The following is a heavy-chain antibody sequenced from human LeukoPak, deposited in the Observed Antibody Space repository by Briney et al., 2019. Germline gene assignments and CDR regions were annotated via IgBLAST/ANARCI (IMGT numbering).Heavy chain of an antibody. V-gene: IGHV4-59*01. CDR3: ARETCSGGSCYLLDY. D-gene: IGHD2-15*01. Sequence: SEPLSVACTLSGVSISSYYWRCIRKPPRMEAERYGYIYSSASTNYNTSLKKRVTISVDTSKNQFSLQLSSVTAADTAVYYCARETCSGGSCYLLDYWGQGTLVTVSS. CDR2: IYSSAST. J-gene: IGHJ4*02. CDR1: GVSISSYY.